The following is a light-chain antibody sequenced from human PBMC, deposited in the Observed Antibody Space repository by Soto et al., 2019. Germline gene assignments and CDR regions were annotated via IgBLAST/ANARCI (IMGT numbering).Light chain of an antibody. Sequence: QPVLTQSPSASASLGASVKLTCTLSSGHSSYAIAWHQQQPEKGPRYLMKLNSDGSHSKGDGIPDRFSGSSSGAERYLTISSLQSEDEADYYLQTWGTGIRVFGGGTKLTVL. CDR3: QTWGTGIRV. J-gene: IGLJ2*01. V-gene: IGLV4-69*01. CDR1: SGHSSYA. CDR2: LNSDGSH.